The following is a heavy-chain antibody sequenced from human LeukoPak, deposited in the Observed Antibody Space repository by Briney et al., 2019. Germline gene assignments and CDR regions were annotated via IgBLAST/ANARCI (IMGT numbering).Heavy chain of an antibody. CDR3: ARETSQKGAHYMDV. Sequence: LETLSLTCTVSGGSISSSSYYWGWIRQPPGKGLEWIGYIYYSGSTYYNPSLKSRVTISVDTSKNQFSLKLSSVTAADTAVYYCARETSQKGAHYMDVWGKGTTVTISS. J-gene: IGHJ6*03. D-gene: IGHD3-16*01. CDR1: GGSISSSSYY. V-gene: IGHV4-39*02. CDR2: IYYSGST.